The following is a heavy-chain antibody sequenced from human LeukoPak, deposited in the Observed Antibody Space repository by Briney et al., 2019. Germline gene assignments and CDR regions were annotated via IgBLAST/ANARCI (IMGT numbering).Heavy chain of an antibody. D-gene: IGHD5-12*01. CDR2: MNPNSGNT. CDR1: GYTFTSYD. Sequence: ASVKVSCKASGYTFTSYDINWARQATGQGLEWMGWMNPNSGNTGYAQKFQGRVTMTRNTSISTAYMELSSLRSEDTAVYYCARGPWEIVEEDYWGQGTLVTVSS. CDR3: ARGPWEIVEEDY. J-gene: IGHJ4*02. V-gene: IGHV1-8*01.